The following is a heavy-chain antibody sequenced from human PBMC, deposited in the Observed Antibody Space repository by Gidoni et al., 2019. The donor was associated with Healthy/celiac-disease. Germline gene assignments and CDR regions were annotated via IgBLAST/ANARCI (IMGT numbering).Heavy chain of an antibody. CDR3: AKGYCSSTSCHNYYYYYGMDV. Sequence: QVQLVQSGAEVKKPGASVKVSCKASGYTFTSYYMHWVRQAPGQGLEWMGIINPSGGSTSYAQKFQGRVTMTRDTSTSTVYMELSSLRSEDTAVYYCAKGYCSSTSCHNYYYYYGMDVWGQGTTVTVSS. CDR2: INPSGGST. D-gene: IGHD2-2*01. V-gene: IGHV1-46*01. CDR1: GYTFTSYY. J-gene: IGHJ6*02.